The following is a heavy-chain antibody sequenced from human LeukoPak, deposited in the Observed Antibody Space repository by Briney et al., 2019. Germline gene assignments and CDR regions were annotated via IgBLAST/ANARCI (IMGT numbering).Heavy chain of an antibody. Sequence: SGTLSLTCAVSGGSISSSNWWSWVRQPPGKGLEWIGEIYHSGSTNYNPSLKSRVTISVDKSKNQFSLKLSSVTAADTAVYYCARDRGSAAGTQYWFDPWGQGTLVTVSS. CDR3: ARDRGSAAGTQYWFDP. CDR2: IYHSGST. J-gene: IGHJ5*02. V-gene: IGHV4-4*02. D-gene: IGHD6-13*01. CDR1: GGSISSSNW.